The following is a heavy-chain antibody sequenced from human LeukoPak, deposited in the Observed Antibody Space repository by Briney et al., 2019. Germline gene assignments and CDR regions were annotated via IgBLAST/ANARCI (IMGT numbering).Heavy chain of an antibody. V-gene: IGHV1-2*02. CDR3: ATHYGSGSLYYMDV. CDR1: GYTFTGYY. CDR2: INPNSGGT. Sequence: GASVKVSCKASGYTFTGYYMHWVRQAPGQGLEWMGWINPNSGGTNYAQKFQGRVTMTRDTSISTAYMELSRLRSDDTAVYYCATHYGSGSLYYMDVWGKGTTVTISS. D-gene: IGHD3-10*01. J-gene: IGHJ6*03.